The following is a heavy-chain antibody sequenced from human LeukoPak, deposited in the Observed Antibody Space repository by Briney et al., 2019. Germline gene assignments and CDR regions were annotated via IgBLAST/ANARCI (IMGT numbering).Heavy chain of an antibody. CDR1: GGSISSGSYY. D-gene: IGHD2-2*01. Sequence: PSQTLSLTCTVSGGSISSGSYYWSWIRQPAGKGLEWIGRIYTSGSTNYNPSLKSRVTISVDTSKNQFSLKLSSVTAADTAVYYCARERDIVVVPAASFDSWGQGTLVTVSS. V-gene: IGHV4-61*02. CDR2: IYTSGST. CDR3: ARERDIVVVPAASFDS. J-gene: IGHJ4*02.